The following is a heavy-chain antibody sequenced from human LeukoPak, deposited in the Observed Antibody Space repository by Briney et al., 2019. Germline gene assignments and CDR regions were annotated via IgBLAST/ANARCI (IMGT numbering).Heavy chain of an antibody. J-gene: IGHJ4*02. CDR2: INPNTGNP. CDR1: GYTFTRYA. V-gene: IGHV7-4-1*02. D-gene: IGHD6-19*01. Sequence: ASEKVSCKASGYTFTRYAMNWLRQAPGQGLEWMGWINPNTGNPTYAQAFTGRFVFFLDTSVSTAYLQISSLNTEDTAVYYCAIDQPVAGVSNFDSWGQGTLVTVSS. CDR3: AIDQPVAGVSNFDS.